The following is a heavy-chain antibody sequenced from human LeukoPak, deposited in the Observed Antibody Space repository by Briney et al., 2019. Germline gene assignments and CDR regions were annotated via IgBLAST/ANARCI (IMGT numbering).Heavy chain of an antibody. CDR2: ISSSSSYI. CDR1: GFTFSSYS. J-gene: IGHJ4*02. CDR3: ARGLWGLATVTDRYYFDY. V-gene: IGHV3-21*01. D-gene: IGHD4-11*01. Sequence: GGSLRLSCAASGFTFSSYSMNWVRQAPGKGLEWVSSISSSSSYIYYADSVKGRFTISRDNAKNSLYLQMNSLRAEDTAVYYCARGLWGLATVTDRYYFDYWGQGTLVTVSS.